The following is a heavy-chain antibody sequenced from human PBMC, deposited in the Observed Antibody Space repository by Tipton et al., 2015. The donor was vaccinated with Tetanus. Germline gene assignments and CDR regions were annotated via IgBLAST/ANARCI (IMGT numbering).Heavy chain of an antibody. Sequence: SLRLSCAASGVAFSRFAMHWVRQAPGKGLEWVAVISYDGSKNNYADSVKGRFTISRDNSKNMLYLQMNSLTTEDTAVYYCAREWTSTVTSKYDYWXQGTLVAVSS. CDR2: ISYDGSKN. D-gene: IGHD4-17*01. V-gene: IGHV3-30*04. J-gene: IGHJ4*02. CDR3: AREWTSTVTSKYDY. CDR1: GVAFSRFA.